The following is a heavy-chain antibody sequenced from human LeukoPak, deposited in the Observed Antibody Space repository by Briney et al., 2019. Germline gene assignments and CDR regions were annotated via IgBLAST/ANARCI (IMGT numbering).Heavy chain of an antibody. Sequence: GASVKVSCKASGGTFSSYTISWVRQAPGQGLEWMGGIIPIFGTANYAQKLQGRVTMTTDTSTSTAYMELRSLRSDDTAVYYCARDSAGYCSGGSCYYQLRFFDYWGQGTQVTVSS. V-gene: IGHV1-69*05. CDR2: IIPIFGTA. CDR3: ARDSAGYCSGGSCYYQLRFFDY. J-gene: IGHJ4*02. D-gene: IGHD2-15*01. CDR1: GGTFSSYT.